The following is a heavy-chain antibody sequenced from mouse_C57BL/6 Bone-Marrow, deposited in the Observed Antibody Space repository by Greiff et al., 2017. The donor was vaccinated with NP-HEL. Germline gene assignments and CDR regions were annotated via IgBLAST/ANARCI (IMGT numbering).Heavy chain of an antibody. V-gene: IGHV5-4*01. CDR3: ARDFFWCAY. CDR2: ISDGGSYT. CDR1: GFTFSSYA. J-gene: IGHJ3*01. Sequence: EVQRVESGGGLVKPGGSLKLSCAASGFTFSSYAMSWVRQTPEKRLEWVATISDGGSYTYYPDNVKGRFTISRDNAKNNLYLQMSHLKSEDTAMYYCARDFFWCAYWGQGTLVTVSA.